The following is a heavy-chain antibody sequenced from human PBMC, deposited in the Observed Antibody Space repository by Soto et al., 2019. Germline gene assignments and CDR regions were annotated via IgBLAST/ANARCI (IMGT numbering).Heavy chain of an antibody. CDR2: IYYSGST. Sequence: PSETLSLTCTVSGGPISSYYWSWIRQPPGKGLEWIGYIYYSGSTNYNPSLKSRVTISVDTSKNQFSLKLSSVTAADTAVYYCARGERITMIVGAFDIWGQGTMVTVSS. D-gene: IGHD3-22*01. CDR3: ARGERITMIVGAFDI. V-gene: IGHV4-59*01. CDR1: GGPISSYY. J-gene: IGHJ3*02.